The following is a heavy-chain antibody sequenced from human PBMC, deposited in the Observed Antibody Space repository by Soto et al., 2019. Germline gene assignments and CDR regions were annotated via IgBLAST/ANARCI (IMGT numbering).Heavy chain of an antibody. CDR3: AGWGQQNY. V-gene: IGHV3-7*05. CDR2: INPAGSEK. Sequence: HLVESGGGLVQPGGSLRLSCGASVFIFSNYWMNWVRQAPGKGLEWVANINPAGSEKRYVDSVKGRFTMSRDNAKNSLILQMNSLRAEDTDVYYCAGWGQQNYWGLGTLVTVSS. D-gene: IGHD3-16*01. J-gene: IGHJ4*02. CDR1: VFIFSNYW.